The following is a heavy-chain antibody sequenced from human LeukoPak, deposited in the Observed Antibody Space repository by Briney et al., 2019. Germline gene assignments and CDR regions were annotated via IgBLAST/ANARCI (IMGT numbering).Heavy chain of an antibody. CDR3: ARDIAVSGNYFDY. CDR2: INSDMSST. J-gene: IGHJ4*02. V-gene: IGHV3-74*01. CDR1: GFTFSSYE. D-gene: IGHD6-19*01. Sequence: GGSLRLSCAASGFTFSSYEMNWVRQAPGKGLVWVSRINSDMSSTNYADSVKGRFTISRDNAKNTLYLQMNSLRAEDTAVYYCARDIAVSGNYFDYWGQGTLVTVSS.